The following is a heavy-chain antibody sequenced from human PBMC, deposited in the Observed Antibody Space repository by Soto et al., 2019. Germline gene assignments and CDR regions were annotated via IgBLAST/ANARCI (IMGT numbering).Heavy chain of an antibody. CDR1: GFSFSTYW. CDR2: INQHGSDT. D-gene: IGHD3-16*01. V-gene: IGHV3-7*04. Sequence: EVQLVESGGDLVQPGGSLRLSCAASGFSFSTYWMSWVRQAPGKGLEWVAHINQHGSDTYYVDSVKGRFTISRDNPKNSLFLQMNSLRAEDTAVYYCLRDGGLTWGQGTLVTVSS. CDR3: LRDGGLT. J-gene: IGHJ5*02.